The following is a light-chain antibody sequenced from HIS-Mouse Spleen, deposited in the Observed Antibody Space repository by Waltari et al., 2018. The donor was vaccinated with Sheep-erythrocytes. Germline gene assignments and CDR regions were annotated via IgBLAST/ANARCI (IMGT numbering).Light chain of an antibody. CDR3: QQYDNLT. CDR1: QDISNY. V-gene: IGKV1-33*01. Sequence: DIQMTQSPSSLSASVGDRVTITSQASQDISNYLNWYHQKPGKAPKLLIYDASNLETGVPSRFSGSGSGTDFTFTISSLQPEDIATYYCQQYDNLTFGPGTKVDIK. CDR2: DAS. J-gene: IGKJ3*01.